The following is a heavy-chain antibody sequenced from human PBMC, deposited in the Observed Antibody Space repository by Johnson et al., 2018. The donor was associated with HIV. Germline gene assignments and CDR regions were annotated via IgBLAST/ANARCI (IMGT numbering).Heavy chain of an antibody. Sequence: VQLVESGGGVVRPGESLRLSCTASGFTFDDYGTSWVRQVPGKGLEWVSGINWNGDNTGYADSVKGLFTISRDNAKNAVYLQMNSLRAEDTALYYCARFLGYYDSDGYYFGDAYDNWGQGTMVTVSA. V-gene: IGHV3-20*04. CDR3: ARFLGYYDSDGYYFGDAYDN. CDR2: INWNGDNT. CDR1: GFTFDDYG. J-gene: IGHJ3*02. D-gene: IGHD3-22*01.